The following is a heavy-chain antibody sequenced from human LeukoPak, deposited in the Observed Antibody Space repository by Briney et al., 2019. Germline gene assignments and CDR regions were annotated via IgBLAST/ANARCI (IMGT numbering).Heavy chain of an antibody. Sequence: GGFLRLSCAASGFTFSSYSMNWVRQAPGKGLEWVSSISSSSSYIYYADSVKGRFTISRDNAKNSLYLQMNSLRAEDTAVYYCASHVSVVTAPVPYWGQGTLVTVSS. CDR3: ASHVSVVTAPVPY. CDR2: ISSSSSYI. D-gene: IGHD2-21*02. V-gene: IGHV3-21*01. J-gene: IGHJ4*02. CDR1: GFTFSSYS.